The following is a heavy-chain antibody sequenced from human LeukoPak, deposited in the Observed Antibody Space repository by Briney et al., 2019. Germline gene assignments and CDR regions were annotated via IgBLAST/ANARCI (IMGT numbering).Heavy chain of an antibody. D-gene: IGHD4-17*01. V-gene: IGHV3-15*01. CDR1: GFTFSNAW. J-gene: IGHJ4*02. CDR2: IKSKTDGGPT. Sequence: GGSLRLSCAASGFTFSNAWMGWVRQAPGKGLEWVGRIKSKTDGGPTDYVAPVKGKFLISRDNSTYTLSLQMSSLKTEDTAVYYCTTDGATVNDYTGQGTLVTVSS. CDR3: TTDGATVNDY.